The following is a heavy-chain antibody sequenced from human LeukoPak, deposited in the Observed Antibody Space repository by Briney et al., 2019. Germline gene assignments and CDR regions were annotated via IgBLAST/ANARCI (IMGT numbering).Heavy chain of an antibody. J-gene: IGHJ4*02. CDR3: ARHRGPNLRYCSSTSCTSDY. V-gene: IGHV4-34*01. CDR2: INHSGST. Sequence: KPSETLSLTCAVYGGSFSGYYWSWIRQPPGKGLEWIGEINHSGSTNYNPSLKSRVTISVDTSKNQFSLKLSSVTAADTAVYYCARHRGPNLRYCSSTSCTSDYWGQGTLVTVSS. D-gene: IGHD2-2*01. CDR1: GGSFSGYY.